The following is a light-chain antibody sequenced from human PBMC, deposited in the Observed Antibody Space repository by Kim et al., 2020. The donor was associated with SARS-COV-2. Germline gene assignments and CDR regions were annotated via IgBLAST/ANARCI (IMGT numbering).Light chain of an antibody. CDR2: SAS. Sequence: ASVGGRVTITCRASQSISTYVNWYQQKAGKAPKLLVYSASRLQSGVPLRFSGSGSGTDFTLTISSLQPEDFATYYCQQSYGTPLTFGQGTKVDIK. J-gene: IGKJ1*01. CDR3: QQSYGTPLT. V-gene: IGKV1-39*01. CDR1: QSISTY.